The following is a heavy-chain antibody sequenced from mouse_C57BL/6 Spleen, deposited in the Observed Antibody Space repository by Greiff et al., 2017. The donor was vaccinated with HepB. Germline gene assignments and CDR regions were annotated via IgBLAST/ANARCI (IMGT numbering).Heavy chain of an antibody. D-gene: IGHD1-1*01. Sequence: EVKLMESGAELVRPGASVKLSCTASGFNIKDDYMHWVKQRPEQGLEWIGWIDPENGDTEYASKFQGKATITADTSSNTAYLQLSSLTSEDTAVYYCTRDYGSSGGYFDVWGTGTTVTVSS. CDR3: TRDYGSSGGYFDV. J-gene: IGHJ1*03. CDR1: GFNIKDDY. V-gene: IGHV14-4*01. CDR2: IDPENGDT.